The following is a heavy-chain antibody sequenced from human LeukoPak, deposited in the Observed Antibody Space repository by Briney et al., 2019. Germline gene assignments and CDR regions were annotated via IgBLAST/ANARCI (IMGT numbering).Heavy chain of an antibody. Sequence: ASVKVSCKASGYTFTGYYMHWVRQAPGQGLEWMGWINPNSGGTNYAQKFQGRVTMTRDTSISTAYMELSRLRSDDTAVYYPARASPPRRISSRYYFDYWGQGTLVTVSS. V-gene: IGHV1-2*02. J-gene: IGHJ4*02. CDR2: INPNSGGT. CDR3: ARASPPRRISSRYYFDY. CDR1: GYTFTGYY. D-gene: IGHD3-3*02.